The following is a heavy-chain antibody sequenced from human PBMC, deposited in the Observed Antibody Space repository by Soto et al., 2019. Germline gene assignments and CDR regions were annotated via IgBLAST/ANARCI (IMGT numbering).Heavy chain of an antibody. Sequence: QVQLQESGPGLVKPSQTLSLTCTVSGGSISSGGYYWSWIRQHPGKGLEWIGYIYYSGSTYYNPSLKSRVTISVDTSKNQFSLKLSSVTAADTAVYYCARDTYCSGGSCYHPPNNWFDPWGQGTLVTVSS. J-gene: IGHJ5*02. CDR1: GGSISSGGYY. CDR3: ARDTYCSGGSCYHPPNNWFDP. V-gene: IGHV4-31*03. D-gene: IGHD2-15*01. CDR2: IYYSGST.